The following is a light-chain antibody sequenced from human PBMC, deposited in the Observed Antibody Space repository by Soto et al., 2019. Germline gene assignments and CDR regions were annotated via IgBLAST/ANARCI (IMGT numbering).Light chain of an antibody. J-gene: IGLJ3*02. Sequence: QSALTQPASVSGSPGQSITISCTGTSSDVGGYNYVSCYQQHPGKVPKLMICDVTNRPPGVSNRFSGSKSGNTSSLTISGLQTEDEADYYCSSYTSSSTWVFGGGTKLTVL. CDR1: SSDVGGYNY. V-gene: IGLV2-14*03. CDR2: DVT. CDR3: SSYTSSSTWV.